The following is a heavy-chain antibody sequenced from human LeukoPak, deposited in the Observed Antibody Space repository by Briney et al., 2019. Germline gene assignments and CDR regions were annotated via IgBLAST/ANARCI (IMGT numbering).Heavy chain of an antibody. J-gene: IGHJ4*02. V-gene: IGHV1-46*01. CDR1: GYTFTSYY. Sequence: APVKVSCKASGYTFTSYYMHWVRQAPGQGLEWMGIINPSGGSTSYAQKFQGRVTMTRDMSTSTVYMELSSLRSEDTAVYYCARDLRVDCSGGSCYSYFDYWGQGTLVTVSS. D-gene: IGHD2-15*01. CDR3: ARDLRVDCSGGSCYSYFDY. CDR2: INPSGGST.